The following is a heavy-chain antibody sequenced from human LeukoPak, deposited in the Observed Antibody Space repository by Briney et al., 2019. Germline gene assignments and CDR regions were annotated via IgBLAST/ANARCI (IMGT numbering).Heavy chain of an antibody. J-gene: IGHJ4*02. V-gene: IGHV4-30-2*01. CDR3: ARHSVGYPLPSKFDY. D-gene: IGHD6-25*01. CDR2: IYHSGST. CDR1: GGSISSGGYS. Sequence: SETLSLTCAVSGGSISSGGYSWSWIRQPPGKGLEWIGYIYHSGSTNYNPSLKSRVTISVDTSKNQFSLKLSSVTAADTAVYYCARHSVGYPLPSKFDYWGQGTLVTVSS.